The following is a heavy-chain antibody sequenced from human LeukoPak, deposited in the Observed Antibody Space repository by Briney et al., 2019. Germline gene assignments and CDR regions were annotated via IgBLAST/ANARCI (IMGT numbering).Heavy chain of an antibody. V-gene: IGHV3-53*01. D-gene: IGHD7-27*01. CDR1: GFTVSSNY. J-gene: IGHJ4*02. CDR2: IYSGGST. CDR3: ARGKLGIYFDY. Sequence: GGSLRLSCAASGFTVSSNYMSWVRQAPGKGLEWVSVIYSGGSTYYADSVKGRFTISRGNSKNTLYLQMNSLRAEDTAVYYCARGKLGIYFDYWGQGTLVTVSS.